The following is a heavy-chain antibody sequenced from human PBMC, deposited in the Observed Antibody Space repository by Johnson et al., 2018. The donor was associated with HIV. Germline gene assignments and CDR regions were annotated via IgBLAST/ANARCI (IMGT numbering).Heavy chain of an antibody. CDR3: ANSYSSSSGNNDYAFDI. D-gene: IGHD6-6*01. J-gene: IGHJ3*02. CDR1: GFTVSSNY. V-gene: IGHV3-66*03. CDR2: IYSGGST. Sequence: VLLVESGGGLIQPGGSLRLSCAASGFTVSSNYMSWVRQAPGKGLEGVSVIYSGGSTYYADSVQGRFTNSRDNSKNTLYLQMNSLRAEDTAVYYCANSYSSSSGNNDYAFDIWGQGTMVTVSS.